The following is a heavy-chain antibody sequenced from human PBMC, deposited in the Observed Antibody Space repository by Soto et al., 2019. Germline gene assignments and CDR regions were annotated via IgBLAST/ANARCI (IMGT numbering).Heavy chain of an antibody. J-gene: IGHJ5*02. CDR1: GYTFTNYD. V-gene: IGHV1-8*01. Sequence: GASVKVSCKASGYTFTNYDINWVRQAPGQGLKWVGWIRPNSGDTGYAQKLQGRLTLTRDTSLSTVYLELSSLRSDDTAVYYCTRGADPWGQGTLVTVSS. CDR3: TRGADP. CDR2: IRPNSGDT.